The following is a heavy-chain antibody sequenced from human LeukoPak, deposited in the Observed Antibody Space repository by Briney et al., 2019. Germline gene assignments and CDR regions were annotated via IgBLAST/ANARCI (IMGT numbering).Heavy chain of an antibody. J-gene: IGHJ4*02. D-gene: IGHD4-17*01. CDR2: IYYSGST. Sequence: SETLSLTCTVSGGSISSSSYNWGWIRQPPGKGLEWIGNIYYSGSTYYNPSLKSRVTISVDTSKSQFSLKLASVTAADTAVYYCAKYYGDYPTGDWGLGTLVTVSS. CDR1: GGSISSSSYN. V-gene: IGHV4-39*01. CDR3: AKYYGDYPTGD.